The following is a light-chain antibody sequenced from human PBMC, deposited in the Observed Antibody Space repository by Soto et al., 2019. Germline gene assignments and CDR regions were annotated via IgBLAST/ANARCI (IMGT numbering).Light chain of an antibody. CDR1: QGVSNY. CDR2: AAS. V-gene: IGKV1-39*01. Sequence: DIQMTQSPSSLSASVGDRVTITCRASQGVSNYLNWYQQKPGKAPKLLIYAASNLQSGVPSRFSGSESGTDFTLTISSLQPEDFATYYCQQSSSTPYPFGPGTKLEIK. CDR3: QQSSSTPYP. J-gene: IGKJ2*01.